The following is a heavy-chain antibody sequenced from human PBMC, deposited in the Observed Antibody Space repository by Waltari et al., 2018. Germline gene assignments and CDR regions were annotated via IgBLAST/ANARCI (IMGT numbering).Heavy chain of an antibody. CDR2: IWFDGSDK. Sequence: QVNLVESGGGVVQPGGSLRLSCATPGFTFSIFAMHWFRQAPGKGLGWVALIWFDGSDKFYADSVRGRFTISRDNSARTLYLDMDSLRLDDTAMYYCAKDAFGNTYLDFWGQGTLVTVSS. CDR3: AKDAFGNTYLDF. J-gene: IGHJ4*02. V-gene: IGHV3-30*02. D-gene: IGHD2-2*02. CDR1: GFTFSIFA.